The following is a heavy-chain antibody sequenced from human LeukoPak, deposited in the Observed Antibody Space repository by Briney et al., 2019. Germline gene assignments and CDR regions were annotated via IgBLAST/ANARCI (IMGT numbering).Heavy chain of an antibody. CDR3: ARDHNYAFDN. D-gene: IGHD1-1*01. V-gene: IGHV3-48*04. J-gene: IGHJ4*02. CDR1: GFPFIDYS. CDR2: IGIESGNT. Sequence: PGRSLRLSCTASGFPFIDYSMNWVRQAPGKGLEWISYIGIESGNTNYADSVKGRFTISADNAKKSLYLQMNSLRVEDTAVYYCARDHNYAFDNWGQGTLVSVSS.